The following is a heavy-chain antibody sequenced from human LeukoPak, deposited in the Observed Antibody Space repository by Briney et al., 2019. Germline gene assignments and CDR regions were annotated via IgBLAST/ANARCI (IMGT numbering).Heavy chain of an antibody. D-gene: IGHD3-10*01. J-gene: IGHJ4*02. Sequence: SETLSLTCAVYGGSFSGYYWSWIRQPPGKGLEWIGEINHSGSTNYNPSLKSRVTISVDTSKNQFSLKLSSVTAADTAAYYCARGKGGFGVWGQGTLVTVSS. CDR2: INHSGST. CDR3: ARGKGGFGV. CDR1: GGSFSGYY. V-gene: IGHV4-34*01.